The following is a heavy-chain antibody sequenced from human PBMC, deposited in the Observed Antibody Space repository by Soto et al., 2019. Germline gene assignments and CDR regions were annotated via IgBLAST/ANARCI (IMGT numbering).Heavy chain of an antibody. CDR3: AKSGSSGWYGWFDP. Sequence: ESGPTLVNPTQTLTLTCIFSGFSLRTSGVGVGWIRQPPGKALEWLGFIYWNDDKRYSPSLKSGLTITKDTSKNQVVLTMTNMDPVDTATYYCAKSGSSGWYGWFDPWGQGTLVTVSS. D-gene: IGHD6-19*01. J-gene: IGHJ5*02. V-gene: IGHV2-5*01. CDR1: GFSLRTSGVG. CDR2: IYWNDDK.